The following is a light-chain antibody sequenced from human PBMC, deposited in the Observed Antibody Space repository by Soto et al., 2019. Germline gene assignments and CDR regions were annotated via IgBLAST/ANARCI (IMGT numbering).Light chain of an antibody. CDR3: QQYYNWPVT. J-gene: IGKJ4*01. CDR1: HRVSSY. Sequence: EIVMTHSPATLSVSPWEIATLSCRASHRVSSYLAWYQQRPGQAPRLLIFGASTRATGIPAKFSGSGSGTEFTLTVDSLQPEDIAVYYCQQYYNWPVTFGGGTKVDIK. CDR2: GAS. V-gene: IGKV3D-15*01.